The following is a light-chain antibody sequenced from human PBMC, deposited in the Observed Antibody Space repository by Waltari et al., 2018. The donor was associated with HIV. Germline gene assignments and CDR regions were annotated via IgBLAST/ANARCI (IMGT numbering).Light chain of an antibody. J-gene: IGLJ2*01. V-gene: IGLV2-23*02. Sequence: AVTQPASVSGLPGPSTTISCPGDDSAFGLYKLLSWYQQHSGSPPSLILYDVDGRASGVSDRFSGSMSGNTASLTISGLRAEDEGHYYCCSYAGSSTVFGGGTKLTVL. CDR3: CSYAGSSTV. CDR2: DVD. CDR1: DSAFGLYKL.